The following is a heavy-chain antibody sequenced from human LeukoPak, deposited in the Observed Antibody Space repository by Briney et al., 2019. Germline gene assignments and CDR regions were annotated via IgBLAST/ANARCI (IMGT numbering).Heavy chain of an antibody. V-gene: IGHV3-66*01. CDR2: SYSGNTK. Sequence: GSLRLPCAASGFTVSSNYMSWVRRAPGKGLEWVANSYSGNTKYCADSVRGRSTISRDKSKNRLHLQMNSLRAEDTAVYYCATYSSGRRGYYFDSWGQGTLVTVSS. D-gene: IGHD6-19*01. CDR3: ATYSSGRRGYYFDS. CDR1: GFTVSSNY. J-gene: IGHJ4*02.